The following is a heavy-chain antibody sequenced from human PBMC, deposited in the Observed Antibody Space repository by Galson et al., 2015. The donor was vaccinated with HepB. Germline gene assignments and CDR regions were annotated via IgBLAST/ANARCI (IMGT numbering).Heavy chain of an antibody. D-gene: IGHD6-13*01. CDR2: ISYDGSNK. J-gene: IGHJ4*02. CDR1: GFTFSSYA. V-gene: IGHV3-30-3*01. CDR3: ARDSEKQLALGY. Sequence: SLRLSCAASGFTFSSYAMHWVRQAPGKGLEWVAVISYDGSNKYYADSVKGRFTISRDNSKNTLYLQMNSLRAEDTAVYYCARDSEKQLALGYWGQGTLVTVSS.